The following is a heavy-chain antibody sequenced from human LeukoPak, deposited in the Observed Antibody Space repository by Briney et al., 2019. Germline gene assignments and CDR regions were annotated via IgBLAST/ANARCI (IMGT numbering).Heavy chain of an antibody. Sequence: PGGSLRLSCAASGFTFSSYEMNWVRQAPGKGLEWVSAISGSGGSRYYADSVKGRFTISRDNSKNTLYLQMNSLRAEDTAVYYCAKANVKYCSGGSCFDAFDIWGQGTMVTVSS. V-gene: IGHV3-23*01. CDR2: ISGSGGSR. D-gene: IGHD2-15*01. J-gene: IGHJ3*02. CDR3: AKANVKYCSGGSCFDAFDI. CDR1: GFTFSSYE.